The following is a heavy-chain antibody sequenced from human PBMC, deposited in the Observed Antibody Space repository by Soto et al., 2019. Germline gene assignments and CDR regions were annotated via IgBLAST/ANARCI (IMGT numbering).Heavy chain of an antibody. CDR2: IWYDGSNK. CDR1: GFTFGIYG. D-gene: IGHD1-26*01. V-gene: IGHV3-33*01. Sequence: VQLVESGGGVVQPGRSLRLSCAASGFTFGIYGMHWVRQAPGKGLEWVAVIWYDGSNKYHADSVKGRFTISRDNSKNTLCRQMNSLRAEDTAVYYCARATSGSFDALDMWGQGTMVTVSS. CDR3: ARATSGSFDALDM. J-gene: IGHJ3*02.